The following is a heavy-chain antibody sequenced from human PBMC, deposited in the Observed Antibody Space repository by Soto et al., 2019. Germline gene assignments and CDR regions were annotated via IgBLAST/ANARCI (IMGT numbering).Heavy chain of an antibody. CDR2: ISSNGGST. Sequence: GSLRLSCAASGFTFSSYAMHWVRQAPGKGLEYVSAISSNGGSTYYANSVKGRFTISRDNSKNTLYLQMGSLRAEDMAVYYCARGPGYYFDYWGQGTLVTVPQ. V-gene: IGHV3-64*01. J-gene: IGHJ4*02. CDR3: ARGPGYYFDY. CDR1: GFTFSSYA.